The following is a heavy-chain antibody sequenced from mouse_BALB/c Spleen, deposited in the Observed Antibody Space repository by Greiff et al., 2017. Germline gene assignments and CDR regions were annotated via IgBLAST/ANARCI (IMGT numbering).Heavy chain of an antibody. D-gene: IGHD2-2*01. V-gene: IGHV7-3*02. CDR3: ARPISYGYDDDFFYAMDY. CDR2: IRNKANGYTT. Sequence: EVQVVESGGGLVQPGGSLRLSCATSGFTFTDYYMSWVRQPPGKALEWLGFIRNKANGYTTEYSASVKGRFTISRDNSQSILYLQMNTLRAEDSATYYCARPISYGYDDDFFYAMDYWGQGTSVTVSS. J-gene: IGHJ4*01. CDR1: GFTFTDYY.